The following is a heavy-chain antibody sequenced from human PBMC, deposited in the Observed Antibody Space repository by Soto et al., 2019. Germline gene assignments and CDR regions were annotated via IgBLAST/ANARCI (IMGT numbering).Heavy chain of an antibody. V-gene: IGHV3-21*06. CDR1: GFTFTRYS. CDR3: ARESKNLTSNFDS. Sequence: LRSSCAASGFTFTRYSMNWVRQAPGKGLEWVSSISSTTNYIYYGDSMKGRFTISRDNAKNSLYLEMNSLRAEDTAVYYCARESKNLTSNFDSCCQGTRVTVSS. CDR2: ISSTTNYI. J-gene: IGHJ4*02.